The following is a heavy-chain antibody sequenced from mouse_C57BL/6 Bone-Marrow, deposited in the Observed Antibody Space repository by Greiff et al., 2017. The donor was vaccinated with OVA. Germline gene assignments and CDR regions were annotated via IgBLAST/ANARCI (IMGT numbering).Heavy chain of an antibody. J-gene: IGHJ1*03. CDR3: ARDLGYFDV. V-gene: IGHV5-4*01. Sequence: EVMLVESGGGLVKPGGSLKLSCAASGFTFSSYAMSWVRQTPEKRLEWVATISDGGSYTNYPDNVKGRFTISRDNAKNNLYLQMSHLKSEDTAMYYCARDLGYFDVWGTGTTVTVSS. CDR1: GFTFSSYA. CDR2: ISDGGSYT.